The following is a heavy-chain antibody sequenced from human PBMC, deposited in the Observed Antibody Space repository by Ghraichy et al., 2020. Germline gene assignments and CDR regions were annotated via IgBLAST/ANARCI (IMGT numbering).Heavy chain of an antibody. CDR3: ARDLPASSSWQTNWFDP. Sequence: SETPSLTCTVSGYSINSGYYWGWIRQPPGKGLEWIGSIYHSGSTYYNPSLKSRATISIDMSKKQFSLKLSSVTAADTAVYYCARDLPASSSWQTNWFDPWGQGTLVTVSS. CDR1: GYSINSGYY. J-gene: IGHJ5*02. CDR2: IYHSGST. D-gene: IGHD6-13*01. V-gene: IGHV4-38-2*02.